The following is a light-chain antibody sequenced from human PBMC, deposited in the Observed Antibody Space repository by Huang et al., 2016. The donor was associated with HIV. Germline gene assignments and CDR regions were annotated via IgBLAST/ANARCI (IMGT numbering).Light chain of an antibody. J-gene: IGKJ4*01. CDR3: QQRRNWPPT. CDR1: QSVSSY. V-gene: IGKV3-11*01. CDR2: DAS. Sequence: EIVLTQSPATLSLSPGERATLSCRASQSVSSYLAWYQQKPGQAPRRLSYDASNRAIGIPARFSGSGSGTDFTLTISSLEPEDFAVYYCQQRRNWPPTFGGGTKVEIK.